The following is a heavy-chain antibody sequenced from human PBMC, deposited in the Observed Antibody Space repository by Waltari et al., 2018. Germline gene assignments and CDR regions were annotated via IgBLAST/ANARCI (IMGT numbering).Heavy chain of an antibody. Sequence: QVQLQESGPGLVKPSETLSLTCAVSGYSISSGYYWGWIRQPPGKGLEWIGSIYHSGSTYCNPALKSRGTISVDTSKNQVSLKLSSVTAADTAVYYCASTRVATTFDYWGQGTLVTVSS. CDR3: ASTRVATTFDY. J-gene: IGHJ4*02. CDR1: GYSISSGYY. V-gene: IGHV4-38-2*01. D-gene: IGHD5-12*01. CDR2: IYHSGST.